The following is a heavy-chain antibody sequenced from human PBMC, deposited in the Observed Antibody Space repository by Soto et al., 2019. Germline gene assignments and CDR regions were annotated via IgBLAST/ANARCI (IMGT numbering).Heavy chain of an antibody. CDR2: TYYRSKWYN. CDR1: GDSVSSNSAA. D-gene: IGHD3-3*01. CDR3: ERSFGGDYSIYNYYGMDV. J-gene: IGHJ6*02. Sequence: SQTLSLTCAISGDSVSSNSAAWNWIRQSPSRGLEWLGRTYYRSKWYNDYAVSVKSRITINPDTSKNQFSLQLNSVTPEDTAVYFCERSFGGDYSIYNYYGMDVWGQGTTVTVSS. V-gene: IGHV6-1*01.